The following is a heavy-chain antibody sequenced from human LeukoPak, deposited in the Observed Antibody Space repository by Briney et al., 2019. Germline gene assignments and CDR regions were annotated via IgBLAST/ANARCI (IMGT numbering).Heavy chain of an antibody. CDR3: ARDGERLRWPLPLCFAY. Sequence: ASVKVSCKASGYTFTGYYMHWVRQAPGQGLEWMGIINPSGGSTSYAQKFQGRVTMTRDTSTSTVYMELSSLRSEDTAVYYCARDGERLRWPLPLCFAYWGQGTLVTVSS. V-gene: IGHV1-46*01. J-gene: IGHJ4*02. CDR1: GYTFTGYY. CDR2: INPSGGST. D-gene: IGHD4-23*01.